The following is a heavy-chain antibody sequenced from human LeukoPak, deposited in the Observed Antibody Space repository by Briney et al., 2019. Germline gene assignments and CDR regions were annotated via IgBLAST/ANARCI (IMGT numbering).Heavy chain of an antibody. Sequence: PGGSLRLSCAASGFTFSSYGMHWVRQAPGKGLEWVAVISYDGSNKYYADSVKGRFTISRDNSKNTLYLQMNSLRAEDTAVYYCARDLPSHYDILTGYTYYYYGMDVWGQGTTVTVSS. V-gene: IGHV3-30*03. CDR1: GFTFSSYG. J-gene: IGHJ6*02. D-gene: IGHD3-9*01. CDR3: ARDLPSHYDILTGYTYYYYGMDV. CDR2: ISYDGSNK.